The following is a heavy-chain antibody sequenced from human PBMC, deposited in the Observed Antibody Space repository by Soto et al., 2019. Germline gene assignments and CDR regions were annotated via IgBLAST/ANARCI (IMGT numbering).Heavy chain of an antibody. J-gene: IGHJ5*02. V-gene: IGHV1-24*01. D-gene: IGHD3-3*01. CDR2: FDPEDGET. CDR3: ATRSSRITIFGVVIINNWFDP. Sequence: ASVKVSCKVSGYTLTELSMHWVRQAPGKGLEWMGGFDPEDGETIYAQKFQGRVTMTEDTSTDTAYMELSSLRSEDTAVYYCATRSSRITIFGVVIINNWFDPWGQGTLVTVSS. CDR1: GYTLTELS.